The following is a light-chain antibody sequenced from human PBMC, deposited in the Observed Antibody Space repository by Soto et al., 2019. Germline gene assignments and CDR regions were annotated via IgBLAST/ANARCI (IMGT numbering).Light chain of an antibody. J-gene: IGKJ1*01. CDR3: QHGRT. CDR2: DGS. Sequence: EIVMTQSPVTLSVSPGERATLSCRARENVYGNVAWYPHKPGTSPRLLIYDGSTRATDIPPKFSGSGSGTEITLTISSLQSADFAVYFCQHGRTFGQGTKVDIK. V-gene: IGKV3-15*01. CDR1: ENVYGN.